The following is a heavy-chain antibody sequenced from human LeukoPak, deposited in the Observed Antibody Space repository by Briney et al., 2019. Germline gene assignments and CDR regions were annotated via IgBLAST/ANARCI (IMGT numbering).Heavy chain of an antibody. CDR1: GLSYSAQW. V-gene: IGHV3-7*01. CDR3: ARDFVAMVRGVLPDY. CDR2: ITPDGSEK. J-gene: IGHJ4*02. Sequence: GGSLRLSCAASGLSYSAQWMTWVRQAAGKGLEWVAHITPDGSEKYYVDSVKGRFTISRDNAKNSLYLQMNSLRAEDTAVYYCARDFVAMVRGVLPDYWGQGTLVTVSP. D-gene: IGHD3-10*01.